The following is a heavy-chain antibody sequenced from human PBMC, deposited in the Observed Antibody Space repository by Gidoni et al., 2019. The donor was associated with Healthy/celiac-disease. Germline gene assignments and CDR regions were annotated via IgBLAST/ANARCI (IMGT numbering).Heavy chain of an antibody. D-gene: IGHD3-3*01. Sequence: EVQLLESGGGLVQPGGSLRLSCAASGFTFSNYAMSWVRQAPGKGLEWVSGISGSDGSTYYADSVKGRFTISRDNSKNTLYLQMNSLRAEDTAVYYCAKDSAQISVFGSDYWGQGTLVTVSS. CDR2: ISGSDGST. V-gene: IGHV3-23*01. J-gene: IGHJ4*02. CDR3: AKDSAQISVFGSDY. CDR1: GFTFSNYA.